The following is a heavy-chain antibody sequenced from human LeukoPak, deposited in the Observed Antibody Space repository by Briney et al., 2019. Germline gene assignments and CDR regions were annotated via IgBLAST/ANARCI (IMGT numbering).Heavy chain of an antibody. V-gene: IGHV4-30-2*01. CDR3: ARDRGGSYDRLWYFDL. CDR2: IYHSGST. J-gene: IGHJ2*01. CDR1: GGSISSGGDY. Sequence: SQTLSLTCTVSGGSISSGGDYWTWIRQPPGKGLEWIGHIYHSGSTYYNPSLESRVTMSVDESKDHFSLKLSSATAADTAVYYCARDRGGSYDRLWYFDLWGRGTLVTVSS. D-gene: IGHD1-26*01.